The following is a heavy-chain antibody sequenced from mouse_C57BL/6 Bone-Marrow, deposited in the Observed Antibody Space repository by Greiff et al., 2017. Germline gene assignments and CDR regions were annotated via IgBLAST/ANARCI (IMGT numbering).Heavy chain of an antibody. D-gene: IGHD1-1*01. CDR2: IDPANGNT. CDR3: ARYLFITTVVATGYFDV. J-gene: IGHJ1*03. CDR1: GFNIKNTY. V-gene: IGHV14-3*01. Sequence: VQLQQSVAELVRPGASVKLSCTASGFNIKNTYMHWVKQRPEQGLEWIGRIDPANGNTKYAPKFQGKATITADTSSNTAYLPLSRLTSEDTAIYYCARYLFITTVVATGYFDVWGTGTTVTVSS.